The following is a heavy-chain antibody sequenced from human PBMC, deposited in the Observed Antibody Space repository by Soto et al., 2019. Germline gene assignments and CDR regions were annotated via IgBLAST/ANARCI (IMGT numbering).Heavy chain of an antibody. Sequence: QLQLQESGPGLVKPSETLSLTCTVSGGSIGSSAYFWGWIRQPPGKGLEWIGSISYSGSTYYNPSLKSRVTISVDTSKNQFSLKLSSVTAADTAVYYCARHYKYSGNTGYFPDYWGQGTLVTVSS. D-gene: IGHD1-26*01. J-gene: IGHJ4*02. CDR1: GGSIGSSAYF. CDR2: ISYSGST. V-gene: IGHV4-39*01. CDR3: ARHYKYSGNTGYFPDY.